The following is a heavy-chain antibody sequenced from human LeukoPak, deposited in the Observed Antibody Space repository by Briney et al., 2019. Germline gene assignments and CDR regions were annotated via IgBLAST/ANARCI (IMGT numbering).Heavy chain of an antibody. CDR2: INPNTGGT. CDR3: ARVVDILTGHDTALDY. V-gene: IGHV1-2*02. CDR1: GYTFIGYY. D-gene: IGHD3-9*01. J-gene: IGHJ4*02. Sequence: GASVTVSCKASGYTFIGYYIHWVRQAPGQGREWMGWINPNTGGTNFAQNFQGRVTMTTVTSISTAYMELSRLRSDDTAVYYCARVVDILTGHDTALDYWGQGTLVTVAS.